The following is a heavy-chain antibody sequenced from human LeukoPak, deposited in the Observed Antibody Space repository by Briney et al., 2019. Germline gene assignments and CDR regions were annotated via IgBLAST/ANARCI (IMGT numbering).Heavy chain of an antibody. J-gene: IGHJ4*02. D-gene: IGHD3-10*01. CDR3: ATECGRSYYFY. CDR2: FDPEDGET. CDR1: GYTLTELS. Sequence: ASVKVSCKVSGYTLTELSIHWVRQAPGKGLEWMGVFDPEDGETNYAQEFEGRVTMTEDTSTDTVYMELSSLRSEDTAVYYCATECGRSYYFYWGQGTLVTVSS. V-gene: IGHV1-24*01.